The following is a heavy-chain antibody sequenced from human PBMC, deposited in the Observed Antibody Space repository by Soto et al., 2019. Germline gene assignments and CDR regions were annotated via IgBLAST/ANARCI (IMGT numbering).Heavy chain of an antibody. V-gene: IGHV1-8*01. CDR1: GYTFTSYD. Sequence: ASVKVSCKASGYTFTSYDINWVRQATGQGLEWMGWMNPNSGNTGYAQKFQGRVTMTRNTSISTAYMELSSLRSEDTAVYYCARVVPAAVWGLDDYYYYYLDVWGKGTTVTVSS. CDR2: MNPNSGNT. D-gene: IGHD2-2*01. J-gene: IGHJ6*03. CDR3: ARVVPAAVWGLDDYYYYYLDV.